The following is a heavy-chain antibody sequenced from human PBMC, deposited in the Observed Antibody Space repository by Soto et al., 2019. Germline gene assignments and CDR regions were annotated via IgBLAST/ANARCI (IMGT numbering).Heavy chain of an antibody. D-gene: IGHD3-10*01. CDR1: GDSISSGNHY. J-gene: IGHJ6*02. V-gene: IGHV4-30-4*08. CDR2: IYYSGST. CDR3: ARAGFGSGTYYIYYYGMDV. Sequence: QVQLQESGPGLVKPSQTLSLTCTVSGDSISSGNHYWSWIRQPPGKGLEWIGNIYYSGSTYYNPSLKSRSSISVDTSNNQFSLKLNSVTAADTAVYYCARAGFGSGTYYIYYYGMDVWGQGTTVTVSS.